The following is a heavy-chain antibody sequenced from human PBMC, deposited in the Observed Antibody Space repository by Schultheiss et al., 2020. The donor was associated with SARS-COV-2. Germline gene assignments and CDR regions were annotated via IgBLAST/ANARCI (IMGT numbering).Heavy chain of an antibody. D-gene: IGHD3-22*01. J-gene: IGHJ4*02. V-gene: IGHV3-33*01. Sequence: GGSLRLSCAASGFIFSHNGIHWVRQAPGKGLEWVAVIWYDGSDKYYADSVKGRFTISRDDSKSTVYLSMNSLRAEDTAVYYCARQGYDSRGYFLDYWGQGTLVTVSS. CDR1: GFIFSHNG. CDR3: ARQGYDSRGYFLDY. CDR2: IWYDGSDK.